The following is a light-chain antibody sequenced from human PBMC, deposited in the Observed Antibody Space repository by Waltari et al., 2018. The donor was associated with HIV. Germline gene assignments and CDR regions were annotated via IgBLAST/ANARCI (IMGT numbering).Light chain of an antibody. CDR1: RSDVGSYNL. CDR2: EVS. V-gene: IGLV2-23*02. J-gene: IGLJ2*01. CDR3: CSCARSGIP. Sequence: QSALTQPASVSGSFGQSITISCTGTRSDVGSYNLVSWYQYHPGKAPKLIIYEVSKRPSGVSNRFSGSKSGNTASLTVSGLQAEDEAHYYCCSCARSGIPFGGGTKLTVL.